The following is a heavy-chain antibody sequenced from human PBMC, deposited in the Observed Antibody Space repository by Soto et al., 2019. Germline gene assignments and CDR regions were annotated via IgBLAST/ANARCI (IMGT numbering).Heavy chain of an antibody. Sequence: QVQLVESGGGVVQPGTSLRLSCAASGFTFSGHAMHWVRQAPGKGLDWVAAISNDGTYRVYADSVKGRFTMSRDNSKNTVHLQMDSLRVEDTAXXKXGRDVAVGGTRGTIDYWGQGTQVTVSS. CDR1: GFTFSGHA. J-gene: IGHJ4*02. CDR2: ISNDGTYR. CDR3: GRDVAVGGTRGTIDY. V-gene: IGHV3-30-3*01. D-gene: IGHD1-26*01.